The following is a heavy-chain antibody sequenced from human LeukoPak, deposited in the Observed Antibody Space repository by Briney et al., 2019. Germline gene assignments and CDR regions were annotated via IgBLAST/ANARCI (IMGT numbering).Heavy chain of an antibody. CDR1: GFTFSSYG. J-gene: IGHJ4*02. Sequence: GGSLRLSCADSGFTFSSYGMHWVRQAPGKGLEWVAVISYDGSNKYYADSVKGRFTISRDNSKNTLYLQMNSLRAEDTAVYYCAKVKPWIQLWFYFDYWGQGTLVTVSS. CDR2: ISYDGSNK. D-gene: IGHD5-18*01. CDR3: AKVKPWIQLWFYFDY. V-gene: IGHV3-30*18.